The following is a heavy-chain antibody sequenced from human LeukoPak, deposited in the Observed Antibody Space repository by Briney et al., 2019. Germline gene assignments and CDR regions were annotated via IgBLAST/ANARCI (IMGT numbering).Heavy chain of an antibody. V-gene: IGHV3-30*02. Sequence: GGSLRLSCAASGFTFSSYGMHWVRQAPGKGLEWVAFIRYDGSNKYYADSVKGRFTISRDNSKNTLYLQMNSLRAEDTAVYYCAKSLGDFWRGNPLYYYYYMDVWGKGTTVTVSS. CDR2: IRYDGSNK. CDR1: GFTFSSYG. D-gene: IGHD3-3*01. J-gene: IGHJ6*03. CDR3: AKSLGDFWRGNPLYYYYYMDV.